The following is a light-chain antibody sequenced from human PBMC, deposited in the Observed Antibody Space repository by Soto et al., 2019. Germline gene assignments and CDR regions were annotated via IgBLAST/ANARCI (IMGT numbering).Light chain of an antibody. J-gene: IGLJ2*01. V-gene: IGLV2-14*03. CDR3: SSYTSSSTVV. CDR2: HVS. Sequence: QSALTQPASVSGSPGQSITISCTGTSRDVGGYTYVSWYQQYPGKVPKVVIYHVSNRPSGVSNRFSGSKSGNTASLTISGLQAEDEADYYCSSYTSSSTVVFGGGTKLTVL. CDR1: SRDVGGYTY.